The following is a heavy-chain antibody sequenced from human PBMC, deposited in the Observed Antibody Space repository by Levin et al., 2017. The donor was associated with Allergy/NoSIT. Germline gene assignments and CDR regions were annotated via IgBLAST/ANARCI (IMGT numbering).Heavy chain of an antibody. D-gene: IGHD4-17*01. Sequence: SQTLSLTCTVSCGSVSSGGYYWSWIRQHPGKGLEWIGYIYYSGSTYYNPSLKSRVTISVDTSKNQFSLKLTSVTAADTAVYYCSRSNDYGDYRKWFDPWGQGTLVTVSS. CDR3: SRSNDYGDYRKWFDP. J-gene: IGHJ5*02. CDR1: CGSVSSGGYY. V-gene: IGHV4-31*03. CDR2: IYYSGST.